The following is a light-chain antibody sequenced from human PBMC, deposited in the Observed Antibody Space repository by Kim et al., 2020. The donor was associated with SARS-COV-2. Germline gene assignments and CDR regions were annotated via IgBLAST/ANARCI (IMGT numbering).Light chain of an antibody. CDR3: NSRDNNDNVL. CDR1: SLRTYY. J-gene: IGLJ2*01. V-gene: IGLV3-19*01. Sequence: ALGQTVRITCQGDSLRTYYTTWFQQKPGQAPIVVFYGKNNRSSGIPDRFSGSSSGNTASLTITATQAGDEADYYCNSRDNNDNVLFGGGTQLTVL. CDR2: GKN.